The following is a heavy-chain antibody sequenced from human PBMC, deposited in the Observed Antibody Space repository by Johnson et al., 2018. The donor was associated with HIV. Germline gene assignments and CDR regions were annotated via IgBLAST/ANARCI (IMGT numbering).Heavy chain of an antibody. D-gene: IGHD2-15*01. CDR1: GFTFSSYA. V-gene: IGHV3-30*04. Sequence: VQLVESGGGVVQPGRSLRLSCAASGFTFSSYAMHWVRQAPGKGLEWVAVISYDGSNTYYADSVKGRFTISRDNSKNTLYLQMNSLRAEDTAMYYCARAKDAAYPYDAFDVWGHGTMVIVSA. CDR3: ARAKDAAYPYDAFDV. J-gene: IGHJ3*01. CDR2: ISYDGSNT.